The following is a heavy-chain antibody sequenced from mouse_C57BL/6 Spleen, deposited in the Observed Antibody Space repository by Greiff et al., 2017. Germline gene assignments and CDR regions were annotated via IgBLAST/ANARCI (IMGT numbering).Heavy chain of an antibody. J-gene: IGHJ3*01. CDR1: GYAFSSSW. Sequence: QVQLQQSGPELVKPGASVKISCKASGYAFSSSWMNWVKQRPGKGLEWIGRIYPGDGDTNYNGKFKGKATLTADKSSSTAYMQLSSLTSEDSAVYFCAGYSIPFAYWGQGTLVTVSA. D-gene: IGHD2-5*01. CDR2: IYPGDGDT. V-gene: IGHV1-82*01. CDR3: AGYSIPFAY.